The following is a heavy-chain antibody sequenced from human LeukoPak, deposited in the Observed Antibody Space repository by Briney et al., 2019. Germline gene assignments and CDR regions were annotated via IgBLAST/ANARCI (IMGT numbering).Heavy chain of an antibody. D-gene: IGHD2-2*02. CDR1: GGSFSGYY. Sequence: NPSETLSLTCAVYGGSFSGYYWSWIRQPPGRGLEWIGEINHSGSTNYNPSLKSRVTISVGTSKNQFSLKLSSVTAADTAVYYCASNGCSSTSCYKRVFDYWGQGTLVTVSS. J-gene: IGHJ4*02. CDR3: ASNGCSSTSCYKRVFDY. CDR2: INHSGST. V-gene: IGHV4-34*01.